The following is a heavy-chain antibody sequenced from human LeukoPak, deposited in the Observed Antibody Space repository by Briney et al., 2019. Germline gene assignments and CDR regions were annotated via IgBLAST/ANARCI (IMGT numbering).Heavy chain of an antibody. CDR2: INPSGGST. D-gene: IGHD2-2*01. CDR1: GYTFTSYY. J-gene: IGHJ4*02. Sequence: PGASVKVSCKASGYTFTSYYMHWVRQAPGQGLEWMGIINPSGGSTSYAQKFQGRVTMTRDTSTSTVYMELSSLRSEDTAVYYCARSRAPQVVPAAISYWGQGTLVTVSS. V-gene: IGHV1-46*01. CDR3: ARSRAPQVVPAAISY.